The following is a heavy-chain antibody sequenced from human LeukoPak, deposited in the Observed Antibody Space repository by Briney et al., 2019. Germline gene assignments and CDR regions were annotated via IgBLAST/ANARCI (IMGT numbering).Heavy chain of an antibody. Sequence: SETLSLTCTVSGGSVSSGSYYWSWIRQPPGKGLEWIGEINHSGSTNYNPSLKSRVTISVDTSKNQFSLKLSSVTAADTAVYYCARGVIAGLAARPYYYYYGMDVWGQGTTVTVSS. CDR1: GGSVSSGSYY. J-gene: IGHJ6*02. CDR3: ARGVIAGLAARPYYYYYGMDV. CDR2: INHSGST. D-gene: IGHD6-6*01. V-gene: IGHV4-39*07.